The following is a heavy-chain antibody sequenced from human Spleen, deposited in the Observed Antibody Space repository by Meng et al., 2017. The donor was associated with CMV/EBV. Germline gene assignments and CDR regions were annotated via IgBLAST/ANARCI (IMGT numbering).Heavy chain of an antibody. CDR2: IYSSGST. J-gene: IGHJ4*02. Sequence: AAGPLKPSQTLSPTCAVSGVSSRGSSGSGIRQPAGTGLELIGRIYSSGSTNYHPSLKSRVTVSVDTSKTQFSLRLSSVTAADTAVYYCARVGAYCGGDCYLDYWGQGTLVTVSS. V-gene: IGHV4-4*07. CDR1: GVSSRGSS. D-gene: IGHD2-21*02. CDR3: ARVGAYCGGDCYLDY.